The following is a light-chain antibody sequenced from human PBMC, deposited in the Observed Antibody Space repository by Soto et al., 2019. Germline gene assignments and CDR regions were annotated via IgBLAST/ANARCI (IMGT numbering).Light chain of an antibody. Sequence: DIPVTQSPSSLSASVVVRDTITCQASQDMPIYLAWDQQKPGEAPKLLIYAASTLYGGVPSRFSGSGSGTDFALTITSLQAEDFATYYCQQLRMYPSTFGGGTKVDIK. CDR3: QQLRMYPST. J-gene: IGKJ4*01. CDR1: QDMPIY. V-gene: IGKV1-9*01. CDR2: AAS.